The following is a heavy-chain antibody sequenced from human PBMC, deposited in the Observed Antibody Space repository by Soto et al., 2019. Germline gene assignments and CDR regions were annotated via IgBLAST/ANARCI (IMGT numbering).Heavy chain of an antibody. V-gene: IGHV1-2*02. CDR3: ARGGGVGVAGSAAFDM. D-gene: IGHD3-3*01. Sequence: QLHLVQSGAVVKKPGASVTVSCSASGYPVTAYYMHWVRQAPGRGLEWMGGINPATGAAKYTQTFPGRVTMTRDTATTTVSMELSGLTSEDTAAFYCARGGGVGVAGSAAFDMWGQGTLVTVSS. CDR2: INPATGAA. CDR1: GYPVTAYY. J-gene: IGHJ3*02.